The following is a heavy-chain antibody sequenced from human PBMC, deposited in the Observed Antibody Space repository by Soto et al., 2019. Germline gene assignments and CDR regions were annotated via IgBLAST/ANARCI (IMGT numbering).Heavy chain of an antibody. CDR3: ARESLLDFRGGNYYYYGMDV. J-gene: IGHJ6*02. D-gene: IGHD3-10*01. CDR1: GGSISSGGYY. CDR2: IYYSGST. V-gene: IGHV4-31*03. Sequence: LSLTCTVSGGSISSGGYYWSWIRQHPGKGLEWIGYIYYSGSTYYNPSLKSRVTISVDTSKNQFSLKLSSVTAADTAVYYCARESLLDFRGGNYYYYGMDVWGQGTTVTVSS.